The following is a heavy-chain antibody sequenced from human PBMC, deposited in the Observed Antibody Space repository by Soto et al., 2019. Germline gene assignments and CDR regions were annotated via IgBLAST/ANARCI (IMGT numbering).Heavy chain of an antibody. CDR1: GYTFTSYG. J-gene: IGHJ6*03. D-gene: IGHD4-4*01. CDR3: ARVLGSNYSIRSYYYMDV. CDR2: ISAYNGNT. V-gene: IGHV1-18*01. Sequence: ASVKVSCKASGYTFTSYGISWVRQAPGQGLEWMGWISAYNGNTNYAQKLQGRVTMTTDTSTSTAYMELRILSSDDTAVYYCARVLGSNYSIRSYYYMDVGGKGATVTVSS.